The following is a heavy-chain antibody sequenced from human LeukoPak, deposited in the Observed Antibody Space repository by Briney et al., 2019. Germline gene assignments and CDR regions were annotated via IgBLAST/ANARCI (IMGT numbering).Heavy chain of an antibody. V-gene: IGHV4-4*02. D-gene: IGHD3-10*01. J-gene: IGHJ5*02. CDR2: MYLSGTT. CDR3: ARGDGSGSGRWFDP. Sequence: PSETLSLTCTVSGGSISSVNLWSWVRQPPGKGLEWIGEMYLSGTTTYNPSLKGRVTISVDRSKNQFSLNLNFVTAADTALYYCARGDGSGSGRWFDPWGQGTLITVSS. CDR1: GGSISSVNL.